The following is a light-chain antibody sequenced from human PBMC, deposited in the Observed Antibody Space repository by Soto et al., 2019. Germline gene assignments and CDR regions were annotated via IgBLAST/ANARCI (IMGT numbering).Light chain of an antibody. CDR3: QQYNNWPLT. CDR1: QSVRSN. Sequence: EIVRTQSPATLSVSPGERATLSCRAGQSVRSNLAWYQQKPGQSPRLLIYGASTRATGIPARFSGSGSGTQFTLTISSLQSEDFAVYYCQQYNNWPLTFGQGTRLEI. CDR2: GAS. V-gene: IGKV3-15*01. J-gene: IGKJ5*01.